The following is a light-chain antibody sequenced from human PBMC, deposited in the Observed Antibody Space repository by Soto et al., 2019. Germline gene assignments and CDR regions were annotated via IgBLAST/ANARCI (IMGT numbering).Light chain of an antibody. J-gene: IGKJ1*01. CDR3: QQYNSYSYT. V-gene: IGKV1-5*01. CDR2: DAS. CDR1: QSISSW. Sequence: DIQMTQSPSTLSSSVGDRVTITCRASQSISSWLAWYQQKPGQAPKLLIYDASSLASGVPARFSGSGSGTEFTLTISSLQPDDFATYYCQQYNSYSYTFGQGTKVEIK.